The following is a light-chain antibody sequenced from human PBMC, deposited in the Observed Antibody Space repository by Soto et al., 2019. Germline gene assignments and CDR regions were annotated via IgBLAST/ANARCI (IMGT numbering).Light chain of an antibody. Sequence: QSALTQPASVSGSPGQSITISCTGSSSDIGRYDHVSWYQHHPGRAPKLLISEVTKRPSGISDRFSGSKSGYTASLTISGLQAEDEADYYCNSHTSGDFRVFGTGTKLIVL. J-gene: IGLJ1*01. CDR1: SSDIGRYDH. V-gene: IGLV2-14*01. CDR2: EVT. CDR3: NSHTSGDFRV.